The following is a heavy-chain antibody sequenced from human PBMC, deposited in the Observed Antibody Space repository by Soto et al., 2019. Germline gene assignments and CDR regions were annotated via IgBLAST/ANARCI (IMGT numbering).Heavy chain of an antibody. D-gene: IGHD3-16*01. Sequence: ASVKVSCKASGYTFTSYDINWVRQATGQGLEWMGWMNPNSGNTGYAQKFQGRVTMTRNTSISTAYMVLSSLRSEDTAVYYCARGRGARDYFDYWGQGTLVTVSS. J-gene: IGHJ4*02. CDR1: GYTFTSYD. CDR3: ARGRGARDYFDY. V-gene: IGHV1-8*02. CDR2: MNPNSGNT.